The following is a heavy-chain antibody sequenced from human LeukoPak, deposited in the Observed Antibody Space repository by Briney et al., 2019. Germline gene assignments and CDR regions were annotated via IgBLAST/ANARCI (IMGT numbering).Heavy chain of an antibody. J-gene: IGHJ3*02. CDR1: GFTFSSYG. CDR3: HSGYSGSYYDAFDI. Sequence: GGSLRLFCAASGFTFSSYGMHWVRQAPGKGLEWVAFIRYDGSNKYYADSVKGRFTISRDNSKNTLYLQMNSLRAEDTAVYYCHSGYSGSYYDAFDIWGQGTMVTVSS. CDR2: IRYDGSNK. V-gene: IGHV3-30*02. D-gene: IGHD1-26*01.